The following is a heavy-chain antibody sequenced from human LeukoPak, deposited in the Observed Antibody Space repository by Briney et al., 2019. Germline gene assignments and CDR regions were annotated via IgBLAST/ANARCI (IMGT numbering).Heavy chain of an antibody. CDR1: GGSISSSSYY. V-gene: IGHV4-39*01. Sequence: NSSETLSLTCTVSGGSISSSSYYWGWIRQPPGKGLEWIGSIYYSGSTYYNPSLKSRVTISVDTSKNQFSLKLSSVTAADTAVYYCARTITTITIFGVVSLDAFDIWGQGTMVTVSS. D-gene: IGHD3-3*01. CDR2: IYYSGST. CDR3: ARTITTITIFGVVSLDAFDI. J-gene: IGHJ3*02.